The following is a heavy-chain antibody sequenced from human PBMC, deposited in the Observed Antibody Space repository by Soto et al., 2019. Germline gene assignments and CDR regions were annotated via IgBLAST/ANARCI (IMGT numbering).Heavy chain of an antibody. Sequence: QVQLVQSGAEAKKPGASVKVSCKASGYTFTGYYMQWVRQAPGQGLEWMGWINPNSGGTNYAQKIQGRVSMTRDTAISTAYVELSRLRSEDTAAYYCAKYGGNGGFDIWGQGTMVTVSS. CDR2: INPNSGGT. V-gene: IGHV1-2*02. D-gene: IGHD2-8*01. CDR1: GYTFTGYY. CDR3: AKYGGNGGFDI. J-gene: IGHJ3*02.